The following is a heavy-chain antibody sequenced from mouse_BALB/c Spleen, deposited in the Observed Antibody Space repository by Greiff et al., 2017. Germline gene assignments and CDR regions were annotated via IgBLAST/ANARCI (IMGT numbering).Heavy chain of an antibody. Sequence: QVQLQQPGAELVKPGASVKMSCKASGYTFTSYNMHWVKQTPGQGLEWIGAIYPGNGDTSYNQKFKGKATLTADKSSSTAYMQLSSLTSEDSAVYYCTRGDWGDYWGQGTTLTVSS. CDR3: TRGDWGDY. CDR1: GYTFTSYN. CDR2: IYPGNGDT. V-gene: IGHV1-12*01. D-gene: IGHD4-1*01. J-gene: IGHJ2*01.